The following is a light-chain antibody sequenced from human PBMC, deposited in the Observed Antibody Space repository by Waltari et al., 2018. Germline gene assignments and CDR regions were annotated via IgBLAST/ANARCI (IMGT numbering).Light chain of an antibody. CDR1: SRDIGRYNY. J-gene: IGLJ2*01. CDR2: EVS. Sequence: QSALTQPASVSGSPGQAITISCPGTSRDIGRYNYVSWYQQHPGKAPKHVISEVSNRPSGVSNRFSGSKSGNTASLTISGLQAEDGAHYYCSSYTNSGNVVFGGGTKLTVL. CDR3: SSYTNSGNVV. V-gene: IGLV2-14*01.